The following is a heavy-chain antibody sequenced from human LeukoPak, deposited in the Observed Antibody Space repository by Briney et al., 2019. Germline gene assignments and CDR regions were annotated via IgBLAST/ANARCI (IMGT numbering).Heavy chain of an antibody. D-gene: IGHD2-15*01. J-gene: IGHJ5*02. CDR2: MNPKSGNT. V-gene: IGHV1-8*01. Sequence: ASVKVSCKASGYTFTNYDIKWVRQATGQGPEWMGCMNPKSGNTGYAQKFQGRVTMTRNTSISTAYMELSSLRSDDTALYYCARDQDIVVVVAALRQREMGGFDPWGQGTLVTVSS. CDR3: ARDQDIVVVVAALRQREMGGFDP. CDR1: GYTFTNYD.